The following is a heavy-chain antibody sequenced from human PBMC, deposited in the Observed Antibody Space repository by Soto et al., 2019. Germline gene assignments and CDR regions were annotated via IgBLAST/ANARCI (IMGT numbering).Heavy chain of an antibody. CDR1: GFTFSSYA. D-gene: IGHD3-9*01. V-gene: IGHV3-23*01. J-gene: IGHJ6*02. CDR2: ISGSGGST. Sequence: GGSLRLSCAASGFTFSSYAMSWVRQAPGKGLEWVSAISGSGGSTYYADSVKGRFTISRDNSKNTLYLQMNSLRAEDTAVYYCAKGSSYDILTGYYSPIPVWGQGTTVTVSS. CDR3: AKGSSYDILTGYYSPIPV.